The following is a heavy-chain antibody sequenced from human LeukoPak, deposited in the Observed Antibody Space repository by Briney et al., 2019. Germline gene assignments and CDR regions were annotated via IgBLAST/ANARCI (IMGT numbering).Heavy chain of an antibody. CDR2: IKHDGSEI. V-gene: IGHV3-7*01. D-gene: IGHD4-17*01. Sequence: PGGSLRLSCAASGFTFRSYWMSWVRQAPRKGLEWVANIKHDGSEIYYVDSVKGRFTISRDNAKKSLYLQMNSLRAEDTALYYCARDPYGDYGDCFDYWGQGTLVTVSS. CDR3: ARDPYGDYGDCFDY. J-gene: IGHJ4*02. CDR1: GFTFRSYW.